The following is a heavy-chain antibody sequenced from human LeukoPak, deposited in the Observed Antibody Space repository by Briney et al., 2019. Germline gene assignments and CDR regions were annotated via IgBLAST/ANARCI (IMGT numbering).Heavy chain of an antibody. CDR2: ISGRSDST. CDR1: GFTFTSYA. V-gene: IGHV3-23*01. D-gene: IGHD3-10*01. CDR3: AKNYGSGSYFDAFDM. J-gene: IGHJ3*02. Sequence: PGGSLRLSCTASGFTFTSYAMSWVRQAPGQGLKWVSAISGRSDSTYYADSVKGRFTISRDNSKSTLYLQMNSLRAEDTAVYYCAKNYGSGSYFDAFDMWGQGTTVTVSS.